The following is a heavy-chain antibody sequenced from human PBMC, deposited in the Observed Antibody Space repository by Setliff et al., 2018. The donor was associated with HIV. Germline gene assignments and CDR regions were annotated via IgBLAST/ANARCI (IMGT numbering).Heavy chain of an antibody. CDR3: ARHKVISKLGGLIQDYFYYGLDA. V-gene: IGHV4-38-2*02. CDR2: IYHSGST. D-gene: IGHD3-16*02. J-gene: IGHJ6*02. Sequence: PSETLSLTCTVSGYSISSGYYWGWIRQPPGKGLEWIGSIYHSGSTYYNPSLKSRVTISVDTSKNQFSLKLSSVTAADTALYFCARHKVISKLGGLIQDYFYYGLDAWGQGTTVTVSS. CDR1: GYSISSGYY.